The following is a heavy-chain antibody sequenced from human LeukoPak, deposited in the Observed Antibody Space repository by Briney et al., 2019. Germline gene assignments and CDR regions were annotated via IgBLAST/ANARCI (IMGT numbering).Heavy chain of an antibody. D-gene: IGHD3-22*01. J-gene: IGHJ4*02. CDR3: ASVGYYYDSSGYYPN. CDR1: GFTFSSYS. V-gene: IGHV3-21*01. CDR2: ISSSSSYI. Sequence: GGSLRLSCAASGFTFSSYSTNWVRQAPGKGLEWVSSISSSSSYIYYADSVKGRFTISRDNAKNSLYLQMNSLRAEDTAVYYCASVGYYYDSSGYYPNWGQGTLVTVSS.